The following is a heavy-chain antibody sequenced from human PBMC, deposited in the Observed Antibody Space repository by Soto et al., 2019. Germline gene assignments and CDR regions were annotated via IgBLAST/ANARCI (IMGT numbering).Heavy chain of an antibody. CDR1: GGSFSGYY. CDR2: INHSGST. CDR3: AREGARDIVVVPAEANWFDP. D-gene: IGHD2-2*01. V-gene: IGHV4-34*01. Sequence: SETLSLTCAAYGGSFSGYYWSWIRQPPGKGLEWIGEINHSGSTNYNPSLKSRVTISVDTSKNQFSLKLSSVTAADTAVYYCAREGARDIVVVPAEANWFDPWGQGTLVTVSS. J-gene: IGHJ5*02.